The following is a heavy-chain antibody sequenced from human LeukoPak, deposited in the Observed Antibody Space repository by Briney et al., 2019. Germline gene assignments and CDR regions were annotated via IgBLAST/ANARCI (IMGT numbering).Heavy chain of an antibody. Sequence: SETLSLTCTVSGGSISSYYWSWIRQPPGKGLEWIGYIYYSGSTNYNPSLKSRVTISVDTSKNQFSLKLSSVTAADTAVYYCARAGGSSSWYGWGNWFDPWGQGTLVTVSS. CDR1: GGSISSYY. V-gene: IGHV4-59*01. D-gene: IGHD6-13*01. J-gene: IGHJ5*02. CDR3: ARAGGSSSWYGWGNWFDP. CDR2: IYYSGST.